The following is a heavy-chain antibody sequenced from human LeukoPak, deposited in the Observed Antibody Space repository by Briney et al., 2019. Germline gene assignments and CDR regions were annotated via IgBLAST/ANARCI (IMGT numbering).Heavy chain of an antibody. CDR2: ISSDGSTT. D-gene: IGHD5-18*01. CDR1: GYSFTSYW. J-gene: IGHJ4*02. CDR3: ASGGTGYSYD. Sequence: GESLKISCKGSGYSFTSYWMHWVRQAPGKGLVWVSRISSDGSTTNYADSVKGRFTISRDNAKNTLSLQMNSLRAEDTAVYYCASGGTGYSYDWGQGTLVTVSS. V-gene: IGHV3-74*01.